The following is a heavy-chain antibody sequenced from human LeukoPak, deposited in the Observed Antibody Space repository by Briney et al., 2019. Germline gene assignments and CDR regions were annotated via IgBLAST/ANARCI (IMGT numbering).Heavy chain of an antibody. V-gene: IGHV3-74*01. D-gene: IGHD1-1*01. CDR2: INTDGSST. CDR1: GFIFSSYW. J-gene: IGHJ5*02. CDR3: ARDPGGWNDVEWFDP. Sequence: GGSLRLSCAASGFIFSSYWMHWVRHAPGKGLAWVSRINTDGSSTSYADSVKGRFTISRDNAKNTLYLQMNSLRVEDTAVYYCARDPGGWNDVEWFDPWGQGTLVTVSS.